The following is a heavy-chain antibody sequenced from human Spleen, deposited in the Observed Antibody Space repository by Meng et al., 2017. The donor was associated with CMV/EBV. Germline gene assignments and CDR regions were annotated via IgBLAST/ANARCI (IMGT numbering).Heavy chain of an antibody. J-gene: IGHJ5*02. Sequence: ASVQVSCKASGYTYTGYYMHWVRQAPGQGLEWMGIINPSGGSTSYAQKFQGRVTMTRDTSTSTVYMELSSLRSEDKAVYYCARAYGPILDFWSGYWFDPWGQGTLVTVSS. CDR3: ARAYGPILDFWSGYWFDP. CDR1: GYTYTGYY. CDR2: INPSGGST. D-gene: IGHD3-3*01. V-gene: IGHV1-46*01.